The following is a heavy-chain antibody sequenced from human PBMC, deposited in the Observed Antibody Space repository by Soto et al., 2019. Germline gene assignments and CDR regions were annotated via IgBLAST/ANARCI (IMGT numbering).Heavy chain of an antibody. V-gene: IGHV1-2*04. CDR1: GYTFTGYY. D-gene: IGHD3-22*01. J-gene: IGHJ4*02. CDR2: INPNSGGT. Sequence: ASVKVSCKASGYTFTGYYMHWVRQAPGQGLEWMGWINPNSGGTNYAQKFQGWVTMTRDTSISTAYMELSRLRSDDTAVYYCARAPTYYYDSSGYYSVYFDYWGQGTLVTV. CDR3: ARAPTYYYDSSGYYSVYFDY.